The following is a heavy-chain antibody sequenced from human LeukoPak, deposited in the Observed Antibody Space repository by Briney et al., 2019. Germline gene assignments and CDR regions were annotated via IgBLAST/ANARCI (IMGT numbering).Heavy chain of an antibody. CDR3: ARGVTGPYYYYMDV. V-gene: IGHV4-59*01. Sequence: NPSETLSLTCTVSGGSISSYYWSWIRQPPGKGLEWIGYIYYSGSTNYNPSLKSRVTISVDTSKNQFSLKLSSVTAADTAVYYCARGVTGPYYYYMDVWGKGTTVTVSS. J-gene: IGHJ6*03. D-gene: IGHD2-8*02. CDR2: IYYSGST. CDR1: GGSISSYY.